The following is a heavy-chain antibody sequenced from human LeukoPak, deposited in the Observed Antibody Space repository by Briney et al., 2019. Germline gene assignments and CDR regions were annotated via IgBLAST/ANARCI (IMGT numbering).Heavy chain of an antibody. J-gene: IGHJ4*02. Sequence: PSETLSLTCAVYGGSFSGYYWSWIRQPPGKGLEWIGSIYYSGSTYYNPSLKSRVTISVDTSKNQFSLKLSSVTAADTAVYYCARANYYDSSGLRYWGQGTLVTVSS. V-gene: IGHV4-34*01. D-gene: IGHD3-22*01. CDR2: IYYSGST. CDR3: ARANYYDSSGLRY. CDR1: GGSFSGYY.